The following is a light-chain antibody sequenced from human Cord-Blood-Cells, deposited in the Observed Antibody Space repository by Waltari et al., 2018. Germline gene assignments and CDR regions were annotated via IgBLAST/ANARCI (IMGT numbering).Light chain of an antibody. V-gene: IGKV1-33*01. CDR1: QDISNY. J-gene: IGKJ5*01. Sequence: LQLTPSPSSLTASVGDRITNTCQASQDISNYLNWYQQKPGKAPKLLIYDASSLQTGVPSRFSGSGSGTDFTLTISSLQPEDIATYYCQQYDNPPPTFGQGTRVEIK. CDR3: QQYDNPPPT. CDR2: DAS.